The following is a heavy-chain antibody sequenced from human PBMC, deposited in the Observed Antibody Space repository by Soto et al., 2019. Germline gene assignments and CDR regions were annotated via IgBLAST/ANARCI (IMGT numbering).Heavy chain of an antibody. V-gene: IGHV3-48*04. CDR3: ARGRGVAAAGTLGAWFDP. D-gene: IGHD6-13*01. CDR1: GFTFIGYT. CDR2: ISSANSAI. Sequence: GGSLRLSCATSGFTFIGYTLSWVRQAPGKGLELVSYISSANSAIYYADPVKGRSEISRDNAKNSLYLQMDSLRAEDTAVYYCARGRGVAAAGTLGAWFDPWGQGTLVTVSS. J-gene: IGHJ5*02.